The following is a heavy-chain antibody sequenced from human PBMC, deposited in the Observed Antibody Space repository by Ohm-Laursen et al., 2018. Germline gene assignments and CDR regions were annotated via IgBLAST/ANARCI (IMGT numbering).Heavy chain of an antibody. CDR2: MNPNSGNT. D-gene: IGHD1-7*01. CDR1: GYTFINYD. CDR3: ARGRLSGTRRALDI. V-gene: IGHV1-8*01. J-gene: IGHJ3*02. Sequence: GSSVKVSCKTSGYTFINYDIHWVRQASGQGLEWMGWMNPNSGNTGYAQKFQGRVTMARNASISTANMEMSSLRSEDTAVYYCARGRLSGTRRALDIWGQGTMVTVPS.